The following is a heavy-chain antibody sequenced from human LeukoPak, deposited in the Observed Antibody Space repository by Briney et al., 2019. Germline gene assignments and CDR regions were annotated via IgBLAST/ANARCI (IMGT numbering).Heavy chain of an antibody. CDR1: GLSVSSNY. CDR2: IYRDGSS. V-gene: IGHV3-66*01. J-gene: IGHJ4*02. Sequence: PGGSLRLSCVASGLSVSSNYMSWVRQAPGKGLEWVSVIYRDGSSYYAESVKGRFTISRDNSKNTLYIRMNSLRAEDTAVYYCARSFYDILIGYYQYFDYWGQGTLVTVSS. CDR3: ARSFYDILIGYYQYFDY. D-gene: IGHD3-9*01.